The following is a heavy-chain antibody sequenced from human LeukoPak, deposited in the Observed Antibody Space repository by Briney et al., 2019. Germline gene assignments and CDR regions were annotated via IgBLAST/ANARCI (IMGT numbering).Heavy chain of an antibody. D-gene: IGHD2-21*02. V-gene: IGHV3-30*04. CDR1: GFTFSSYA. J-gene: IGHJ4*02. CDR3: ARDPVTAIGYFDY. CDR2: ISYDGSNK. Sequence: PGGSLRLSCAASGFTFSSYAMHWVRQAPGKGLEWVAVISYDGSNKYYADSVKGRFTISRDNSKNTLYLQMNSLRAEDTAVYYCARDPVTAIGYFDYWGQGTLVIVSS.